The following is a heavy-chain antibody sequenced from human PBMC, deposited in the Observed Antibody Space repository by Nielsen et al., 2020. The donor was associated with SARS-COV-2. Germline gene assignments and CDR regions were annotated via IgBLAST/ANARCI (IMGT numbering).Heavy chain of an antibody. Sequence: ASVKVSCKASGYTFTSYDINWVRQAPGQGLEWMGWINPNSGGTNYAQKFQGWVTMTRDTSISTAYMELSRLRSDDTAVYYCARAPELLLSYVWFDPWGQGTLVTVSS. CDR3: ARAPELLLSYVWFDP. V-gene: IGHV1-2*04. CDR2: INPNSGGT. J-gene: IGHJ5*02. CDR1: GYTFTSYD. D-gene: IGHD2-15*01.